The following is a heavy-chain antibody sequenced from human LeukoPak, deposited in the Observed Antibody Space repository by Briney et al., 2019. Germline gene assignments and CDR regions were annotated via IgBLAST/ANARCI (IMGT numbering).Heavy chain of an antibody. V-gene: IGHV4-30-4*08. J-gene: IGHJ6*03. D-gene: IGHD4-11*01. CDR3: AREYSNYENYYYYMDV. CDR2: IYYSGST. Sequence: PSETLSLTCTVSGGSISSGDYYWSWIRQPPGKGLEWIGYIYYSGSTYYNPSLKSRVTISVDTSKNQFSLKLSSVTAADTAVYYCAREYSNYENYYYYMDVWGKGTRSPSP. CDR1: GGSISSGDYY.